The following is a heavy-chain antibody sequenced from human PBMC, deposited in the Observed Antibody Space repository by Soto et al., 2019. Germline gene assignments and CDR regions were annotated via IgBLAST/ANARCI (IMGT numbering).Heavy chain of an antibody. CDR3: ARSYSYGRLYYYYGMDV. V-gene: IGHV3-30-3*01. Sequence: GGSLRLSCAASGFTFSSYAMHWVRQAPGKGLEWVAVISYDGSNKYYADSVKGRFTISRDNSKNTLYLQMNSLRAEDTAVYYCARSYSYGRLYYYYGMDVWGQGTTVTVSS. CDR1: GFTFSSYA. J-gene: IGHJ6*02. D-gene: IGHD5-18*01. CDR2: ISYDGSNK.